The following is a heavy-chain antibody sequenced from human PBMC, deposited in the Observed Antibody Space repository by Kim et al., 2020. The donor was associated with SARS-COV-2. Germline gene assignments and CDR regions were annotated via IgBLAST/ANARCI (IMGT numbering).Heavy chain of an antibody. D-gene: IGHD2-21*02. CDR3: ARAMWGGDCPT. Sequence: GGSLRLSCAASGFTFSSYSMNWVRQAPGKGLEWVSSISSSSSYIYYADSVKGRFTISRDNAKNSLYLQMNSLRAEDTAVYYCARAMWGGDCPTWGQGTLVTVSS. J-gene: IGHJ5*02. CDR1: GFTFSSYS. CDR2: ISSSSSYI. V-gene: IGHV3-21*01.